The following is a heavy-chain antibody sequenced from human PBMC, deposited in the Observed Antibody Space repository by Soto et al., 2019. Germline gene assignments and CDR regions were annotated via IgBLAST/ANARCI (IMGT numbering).Heavy chain of an antibody. CDR1: GGTFSSYT. D-gene: IGHD3-10*01. CDR3: VGEILSGGADV. V-gene: IGHV1-69*02. CDR2: IIPILGIA. J-gene: IGHJ6*02. Sequence: SVKVSCKASGGTFSSYTISWVRQAPGQGLEWMGRIIPILGIANYAQKFQGRVTITADKSTSTAYMELNSLTIEDTALYYCVGEILSGGADVWGQGTTVTVSS.